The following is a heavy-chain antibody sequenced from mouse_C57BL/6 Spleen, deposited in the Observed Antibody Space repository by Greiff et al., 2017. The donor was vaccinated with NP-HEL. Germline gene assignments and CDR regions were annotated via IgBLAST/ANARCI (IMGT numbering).Heavy chain of an antibody. D-gene: IGHD2-5*01. CDR2: IYPGSGNT. Sequence: QVQLKQSGAELVRPGASVKLSCKASGYTFTDYYINWVKQRPGQGLEWIARIYPGSGNTYYNEKFKGKATLTAEKSSSTAYMQLSSLTSEDSAVYFCARESYSNYAYAMDYWGQGTSVTVSS. CDR3: ARESYSNYAYAMDY. V-gene: IGHV1-76*01. J-gene: IGHJ4*01. CDR1: GYTFTDYY.